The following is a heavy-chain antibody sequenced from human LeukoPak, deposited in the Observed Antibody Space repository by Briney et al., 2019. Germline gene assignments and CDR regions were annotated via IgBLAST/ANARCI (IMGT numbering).Heavy chain of an antibody. CDR1: GFTFSSYG. D-gene: IGHD3-3*01. V-gene: IGHV3-21*01. Sequence: KPGGSLRLSCAASGFTFSSYGMHWVRQAPGKGLEWVSSISSSSSYIYYADSVKGRFTISRDNAKNSLYLQMNSLRAEDTAVYYCARAARNYDFWSGYYWGQGTLVTVSS. CDR3: ARAARNYDFWSGYY. CDR2: ISSSSSYI. J-gene: IGHJ4*02.